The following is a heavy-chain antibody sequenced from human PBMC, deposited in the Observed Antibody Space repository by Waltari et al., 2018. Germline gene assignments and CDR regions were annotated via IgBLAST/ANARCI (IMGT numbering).Heavy chain of an antibody. Sequence: EVQLVESGGGFVQPGGSLRLSCAASGISVNINHMSWVRQAPRKGLEWVSVIYSGGTTYYADSVKGRFTISRDNSKNTLYLQMYSLRAEDTALYYCARGYCSGGSCFYGMDVWGQGTTVTVSS. CDR1: GISVNINH. V-gene: IGHV3-66*01. CDR2: IYSGGTT. J-gene: IGHJ6*02. CDR3: ARGYCSGGSCFYGMDV. D-gene: IGHD2-15*01.